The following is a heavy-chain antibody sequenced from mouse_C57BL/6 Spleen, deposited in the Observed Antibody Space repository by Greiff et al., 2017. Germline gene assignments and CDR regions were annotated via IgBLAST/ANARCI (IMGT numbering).Heavy chain of an antibody. D-gene: IGHD1-1*01. Sequence: EVQLQQSGPELVKPGASVKISCKASGYTFTDYYMNWVKQSHGKSLEWIGDINPNNGGTSYNQKFKGKATLTVDKSSSTAYMELRSLTSEDSAVYYCARSRSSITGYFDYWGQGTTLTVSS. CDR2: INPNNGGT. CDR1: GYTFTDYY. CDR3: ARSRSSITGYFDY. J-gene: IGHJ2*01. V-gene: IGHV1-26*01.